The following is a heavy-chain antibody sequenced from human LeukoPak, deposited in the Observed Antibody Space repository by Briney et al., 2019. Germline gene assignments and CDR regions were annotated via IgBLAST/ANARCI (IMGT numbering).Heavy chain of an antibody. D-gene: IGHD7-27*01. V-gene: IGHV3-11*04. CDR3: VRDGSSWGNFDY. Sequence: GGSLRLSCAASGFTFSDYYMSWIRQAQGKGLEWVSYISSSGSTIYYADSVKGRFTISRDNAKNSLYLQMNSLRTEDTAVYYCVRDGSSWGNFDYWGQGTLVSVSS. J-gene: IGHJ4*02. CDR2: ISSSGSTI. CDR1: GFTFSDYY.